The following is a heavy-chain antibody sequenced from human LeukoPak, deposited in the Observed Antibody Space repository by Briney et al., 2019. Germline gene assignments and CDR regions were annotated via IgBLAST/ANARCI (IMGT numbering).Heavy chain of an antibody. CDR3: AKAYSSSWDDPFDY. CDR1: GFTFDDYA. J-gene: IGHJ4*02. D-gene: IGHD6-13*01. CDR2: ISPSGDST. Sequence: GGSLRLSCAASGFTFDDYAMHWVRQAPGKGLEWVSGISPSGDSTYYADSVRGRFTISRDNSKNTLYLQMNSLRAEDTAVHYCAKAYSSSWDDPFDYWGQGALVTVSS. V-gene: IGHV3-23*01.